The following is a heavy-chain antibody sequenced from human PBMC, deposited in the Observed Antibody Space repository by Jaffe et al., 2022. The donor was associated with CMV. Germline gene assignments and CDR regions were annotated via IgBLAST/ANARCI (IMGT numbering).Heavy chain of an antibody. D-gene: IGHD1-26*01. CDR1: GFSLSTSGMC. J-gene: IGHJ4*02. Sequence: QVTLRESGPALVKPTQTLTLTCTFSGFSLSTSGMCVSWIRQPPGKALEWLALIDWDDDKYYSTSLKTRLTISKDTSKNQVVLTMTNMDPVDTATYYCARTNLQYSGSYDDNGITFDYWGQGTLVTVSS. V-gene: IGHV2-70*01. CDR3: ARTNLQYSGSYDDNGITFDY. CDR2: IDWDDDK.